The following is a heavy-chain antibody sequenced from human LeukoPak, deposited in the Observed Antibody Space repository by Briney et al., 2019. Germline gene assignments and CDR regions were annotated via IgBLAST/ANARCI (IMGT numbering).Heavy chain of an antibody. CDR1: GGSFSGYY. CDR2: INHSGST. V-gene: IGHV4-34*01. CDR3: ARLRGPRGY. J-gene: IGHJ4*02. Sequence: PSETLSLTCAVYGGSFSGYYWSWIRQPPGKGLEWIGEINHSGSTNYNPSLKSRVTISVDTSKNQFSLKLSSVTAADTAVYYCARLRGPRGYWGQGTLVTVSS. D-gene: IGHD3-10*01.